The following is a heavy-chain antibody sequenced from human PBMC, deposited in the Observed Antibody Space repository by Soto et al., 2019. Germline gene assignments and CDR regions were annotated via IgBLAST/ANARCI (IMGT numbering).Heavy chain of an antibody. CDR3: ATRSGDYVGWFDP. CDR1: GGSIIGSGFH. CDR2: IYYSGTA. Sequence: QLQLRESGPGLVKPSETLSLTCTVSGGSIIGSGFHWAWIRQPPGKGLEWIGSIYYSGTANYSPSLKRRLAIDVDTSKNQFSLRLRSVTAADTAVYYCATRSGDYVGWFDPWGQGTRVTVSS. V-gene: IGHV4-39*01. D-gene: IGHD4-17*01. J-gene: IGHJ5*02.